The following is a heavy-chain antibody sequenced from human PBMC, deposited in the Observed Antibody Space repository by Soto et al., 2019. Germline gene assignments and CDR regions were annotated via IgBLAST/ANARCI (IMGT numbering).Heavy chain of an antibody. V-gene: IGHV6-1*01. Sequence: SQTISLTCAISGDSVSSNIAAWDWIRQSPSRGLEWLGRTYYRSKWYTDYAVSVRSRITINPDTSENQFTLQLISMTPEDTAVYYCARNLGGPRLSLGQALLVSVPP. CDR3: ARNLGGPRLS. J-gene: IGHJ5*02. CDR1: GDSVSSNIAA. D-gene: IGHD3-10*01. CDR2: TYYRSKWYT.